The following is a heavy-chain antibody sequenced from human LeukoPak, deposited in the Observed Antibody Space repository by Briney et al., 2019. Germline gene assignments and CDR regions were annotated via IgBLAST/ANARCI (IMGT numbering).Heavy chain of an antibody. V-gene: IGHV5-51*01. CDR2: IYPGDSDT. CDR1: GYSFTSYW. J-gene: IGHJ4*02. D-gene: IGHD6-19*01. CDR3: ARRSGSAVAYFDY. Sequence: GESPKISCKGSGYSFTSYWIGWVRQMPGKGLEWMGIIYPGDSDTRYSPSFQGQVTISADKSISTAYLQWSSLKASDTAMYYCARRSGSAVAYFDYWGQGTLVTVSP.